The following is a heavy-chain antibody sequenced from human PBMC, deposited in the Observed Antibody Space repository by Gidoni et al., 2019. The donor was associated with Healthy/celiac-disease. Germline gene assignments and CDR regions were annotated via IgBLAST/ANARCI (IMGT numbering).Heavy chain of an antibody. CDR1: GGSISSSSYY. V-gene: IGHV4-39*01. D-gene: IGHD6-19*01. Sequence: QLQLQESGPGLVKPSETLSLTCTVSGGSISSSSYYWGWIRQPPGKGLEWIGSIYYSGSTYYNPSLKSRVTISVDTSKNQFSLKLSSVTAADTAVYYCARLAGYSSGWVQHWGQGTLVTVSS. J-gene: IGHJ1*01. CDR3: ARLAGYSSGWVQH. CDR2: IYYSGST.